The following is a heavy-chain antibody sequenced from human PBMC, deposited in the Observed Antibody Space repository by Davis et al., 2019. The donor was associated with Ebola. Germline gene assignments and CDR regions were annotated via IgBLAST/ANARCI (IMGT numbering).Heavy chain of an antibody. CDR3: ARRDFWSGLGY. CDR2: INHSGST. CDR1: GGSFSGYY. J-gene: IGHJ4*02. D-gene: IGHD3-3*01. V-gene: IGHV4-34*01. Sequence: SETLSLTCAVYGGSFSGYYWSWIRQPPGKGLEWIGEINHSGSTNYNPSLKSRVTISVDTSKNQFSLKLSSVTAADTAVYYCARRDFWSGLGYWGQGTLVTVSS.